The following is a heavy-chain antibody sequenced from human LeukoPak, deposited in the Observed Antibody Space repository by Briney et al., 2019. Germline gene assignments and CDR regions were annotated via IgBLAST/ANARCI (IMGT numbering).Heavy chain of an antibody. Sequence: GGSLRLSCAASGFTYDDYAMHWVRQAPGKGLEWVSGISGNSGSIGYADSVKGRFTISRDNAKNSLYLQMNSLRAEDMALYYCAKARGQNYYYYYMDVWGKGTTVTVSS. CDR1: GFTYDDYA. J-gene: IGHJ6*03. V-gene: IGHV3-9*03. CDR3: AKARGQNYYYYYMDV. CDR2: ISGNSGSI.